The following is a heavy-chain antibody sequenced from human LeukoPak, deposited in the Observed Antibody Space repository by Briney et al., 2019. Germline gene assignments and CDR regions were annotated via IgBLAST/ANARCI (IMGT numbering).Heavy chain of an antibody. CDR3: ARLAHDSSGYYYPPYYYYYMDV. Sequence: GESLKISCKGGGDNFNNYWIVWVRQMPGKGLEWMGIIYPGDSDTRYSPSFQGQVTISADKSISTAYLQWSSLKASDTAMYYCARLAHDSSGYYYPPYYYYYMDVWGKGTTVTISS. CDR2: IYPGDSDT. J-gene: IGHJ6*03. V-gene: IGHV5-51*01. D-gene: IGHD3-22*01. CDR1: GDNFNNYW.